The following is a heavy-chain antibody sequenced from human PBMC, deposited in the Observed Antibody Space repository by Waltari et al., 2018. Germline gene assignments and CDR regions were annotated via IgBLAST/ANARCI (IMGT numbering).Heavy chain of an antibody. CDR1: GDSLNNYL. V-gene: IGHV4-59*01. Sequence: QVVLQESGPGLVKPSETLSLTCSVSGDSLNNYLWPWLRQPPGKGLEWIGYISYSGTTNYNPSLKSRVTISLDTSKNQFSLKLNSVTAADSAVYYCAREPGYCRGGSCYFSGDNAYDVWGRGTMVTVSS. J-gene: IGHJ3*01. CDR2: ISYSGTT. D-gene: IGHD2-15*01. CDR3: AREPGYCRGGSCYFSGDNAYDV.